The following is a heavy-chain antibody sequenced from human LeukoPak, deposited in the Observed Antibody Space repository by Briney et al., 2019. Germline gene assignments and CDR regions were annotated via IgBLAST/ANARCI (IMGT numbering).Heavy chain of an antibody. CDR2: IYYSGST. CDR1: GGSISSSSYY. CDR3: ARQGPAGTTFDY. J-gene: IGHJ4*02. Sequence: SETLSLTCTVSGGSISSSSYYWGWIRQPPGKGLEWIGSIYYSGSTYYNPSLKSRVTISVDTSKNQFSLKLSSVTAADTAVYYCARQGPAGTTFDYWGQGTLVTVSS. V-gene: IGHV4-39*01. D-gene: IGHD1-1*01.